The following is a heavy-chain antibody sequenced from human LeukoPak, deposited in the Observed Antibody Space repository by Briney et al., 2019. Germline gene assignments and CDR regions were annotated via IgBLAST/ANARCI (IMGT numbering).Heavy chain of an antibody. CDR1: GGTFSSYA. V-gene: IGHV1-69*06. D-gene: IGHD3-10*01. CDR2: IIPIFGTA. Sequence: SVKVSCKASGGTFSSYAISWVRQAPGQGFEWMGGIIPIFGTANYAQKFQGRVTITADKSTSTAYMELSSLRSEDTAVYYYAREGVPDAFDIWGQGTMVTVSS. J-gene: IGHJ3*02. CDR3: AREGVPDAFDI.